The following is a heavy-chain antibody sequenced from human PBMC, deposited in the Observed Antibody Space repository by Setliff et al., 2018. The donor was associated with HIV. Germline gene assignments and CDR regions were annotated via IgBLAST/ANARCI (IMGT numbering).Heavy chain of an antibody. CDR1: GFIFSSYS. J-gene: IGHJ4*02. Sequence: GGSLRLSCAASGFIFSSYSMNWVRQAPGKGLEWVSSISSSSDYIYYADSVKGRFTLSRDNAKNSLYLQMNSLRAEDTAVYYCARDRYFGYSYGPVFDSWGQGTLVTVSS. CDR3: ARDRYFGYSYGPVFDS. V-gene: IGHV3-21*01. CDR2: ISSSSDYI. D-gene: IGHD5-18*01.